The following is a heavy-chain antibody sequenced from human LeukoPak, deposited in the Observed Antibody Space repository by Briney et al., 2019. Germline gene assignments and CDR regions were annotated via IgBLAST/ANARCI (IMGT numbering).Heavy chain of an antibody. CDR3: VHRGPVWFGDFLH. J-gene: IGHJ4*02. CDR2: IYWYDDK. Sequence: SGPTLVKPTQTLTLTCTFSAFSLSSSLVGVVWIRHPPANALEWLALIYWYDDKPYSPSLKTRLTITKDTSKNQVVITMTKMDPVDKATYYCVHRGPVWFGDFLHWGQGTLVTVSS. CDR1: AFSLSSSLVG. V-gene: IGHV2-5*01. D-gene: IGHD3-10*01.